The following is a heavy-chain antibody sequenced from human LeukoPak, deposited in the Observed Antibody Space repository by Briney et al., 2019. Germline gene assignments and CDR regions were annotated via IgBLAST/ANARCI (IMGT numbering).Heavy chain of an antibody. Sequence: SVNVSCKASGGTFSSYAISWVRQAPGQGLEWMGGIIPIFGTANYAQKFQGRVTITADESTSTAYMELSSLRSEDTAVYYCARGCSGITGLCYYYYGMDVWGQGTTVTVSS. CDR2: IIPIFGTA. D-gene: IGHD1-20*01. CDR1: GGTFSSYA. J-gene: IGHJ6*02. V-gene: IGHV1-69*01. CDR3: ARGCSGITGLCYYYYGMDV.